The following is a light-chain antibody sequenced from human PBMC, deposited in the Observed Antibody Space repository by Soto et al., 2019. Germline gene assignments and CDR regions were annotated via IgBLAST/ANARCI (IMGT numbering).Light chain of an antibody. CDR1: SSNIGSNY. V-gene: IGLV1-47*01. J-gene: IGLJ2*01. Sequence: QSVLTQPPSASGTPGQRVTISCSGSSSNIGSNYVSWYQQLPGTAPKVLIYRSHQRPSGVPDRFSGSKSGTSASLAISGLRSEDEADYYCASWEDSLSGPVFGGGTKLTV. CDR3: ASWEDSLSGPV. CDR2: RSH.